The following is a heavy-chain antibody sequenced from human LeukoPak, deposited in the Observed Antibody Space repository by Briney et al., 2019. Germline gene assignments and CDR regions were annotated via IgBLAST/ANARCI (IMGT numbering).Heavy chain of an antibody. CDR2: ISGSGGST. V-gene: IGHV3-23*01. CDR3: AKGPWQWSPHNRDLGDHDFDY. D-gene: IGHD1-14*01. Sequence: PGGSLRLSCAASGFTFSSYAMSWVRQAPGKGLEWVSAISGSGGSTYYADSVKGRFTISRDNSKNTLYLQMNSLRAEDTAVFYCAKGPWQWSPHNRDLGDHDFDYWGQGTLVTVSS. CDR1: GFTFSSYA. J-gene: IGHJ4*02.